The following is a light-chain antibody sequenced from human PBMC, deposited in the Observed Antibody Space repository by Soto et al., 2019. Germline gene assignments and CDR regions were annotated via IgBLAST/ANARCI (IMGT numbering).Light chain of an antibody. CDR1: HSVSSS. V-gene: IGKV3-20*01. J-gene: IGKJ1*01. CDR3: QQYGSSPWT. CDR2: GAS. Sequence: EIVMAQCPATLSVSTGERATLFFRASHSVSSSLAWYQQKPGQAPRLLIYGASSRATGIPDRFSGSGYGTDFNLTISRLETEDFAVYYCQQYGSSPWTFGQGTKVDIK.